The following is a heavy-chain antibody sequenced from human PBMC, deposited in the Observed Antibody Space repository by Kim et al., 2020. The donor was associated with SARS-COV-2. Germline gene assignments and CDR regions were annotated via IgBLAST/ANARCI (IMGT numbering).Heavy chain of an antibody. D-gene: IGHD3-3*01. CDR1: GGSISSSSYY. V-gene: IGHV4-39*01. CDR3: ARHRSRSRPPVLRFLAWFDP. J-gene: IGHJ5*02. CDR2: IYYSGST. Sequence: SETLSLTCTVSGGSISSSSYYWGWIRQPPGKGLEWIGSIYYSGSTYYNPSLKSRVTISVDTSKNQFSRKLSSVTAADTAVYSCARHRSRSRPPVLRFLAWFDPWGQGTLVTVSS.